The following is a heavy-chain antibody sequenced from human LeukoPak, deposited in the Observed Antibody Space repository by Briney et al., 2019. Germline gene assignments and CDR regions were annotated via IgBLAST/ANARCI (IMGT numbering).Heavy chain of an antibody. D-gene: IGHD5-18*01. V-gene: IGHV3-30*02. J-gene: IGHJ4*02. CDR1: GFTFSSYG. CDR3: ARDAAYGYDRFDY. CDR2: IRYDGSNK. Sequence: GGSLRLSCAVSGFTFSSYGMHWVRQAPGKGLEWVAFIRYDGSNKYYADSVKGRFTISRDNSKNTLCLQMNSLRAEDTAVYYCARDAAYGYDRFDYWGQGTQVTVSS.